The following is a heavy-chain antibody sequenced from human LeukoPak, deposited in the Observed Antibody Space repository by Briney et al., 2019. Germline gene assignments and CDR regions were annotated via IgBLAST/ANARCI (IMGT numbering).Heavy chain of an antibody. CDR2: IYYSGST. J-gene: IGHJ5*02. D-gene: IGHD3-10*01. Sequence: SETLSLTCTVSGGSISSSSYYWGWIRQPPGKGLEWIGSIYYSGSTYYNPSLKSRVTISVDTSKNHFSLKLSSVTATDTAVYYSAREVIGDLGNWFDPWGQGTLVTVSS. V-gene: IGHV4-39*02. CDR3: AREVIGDLGNWFDP. CDR1: GGSISSSSYY.